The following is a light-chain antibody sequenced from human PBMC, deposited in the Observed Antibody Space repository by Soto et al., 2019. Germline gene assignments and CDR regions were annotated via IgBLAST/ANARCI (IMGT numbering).Light chain of an antibody. Sequence: DIQMTQSPSSVSVSLGDRVTFTCRASQHISNYLAWYQQKPGKAPKLLIYAASRLQSGVPSRFSGSGSGTQFTLTINSLQPEDSATYYFQQGNSFPYTFGQGTKLEIK. J-gene: IGKJ2*01. CDR2: AAS. CDR3: QQGNSFPYT. V-gene: IGKV1-12*01. CDR1: QHISNY.